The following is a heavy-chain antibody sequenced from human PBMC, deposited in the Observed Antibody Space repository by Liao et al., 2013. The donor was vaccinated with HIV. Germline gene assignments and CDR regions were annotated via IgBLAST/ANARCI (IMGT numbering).Heavy chain of an antibody. CDR1: GGSISSYY. V-gene: IGHV4-4*07. Sequence: QVQLQESGPGLVKPSETLSLTCTVSGGSISSYYWSWIRQPAGKGLEWIGRIYISGSTNYNPSLKSRVTMSVDTSKNQFSLKLSSVTAADTAVYYCARVERAKGYSYGYWYFDLWGRGTLVTVSS. CDR2: IYISGST. D-gene: IGHD5-18*01. J-gene: IGHJ2*01. CDR3: ARVERAKGYSYGYWYFDL.